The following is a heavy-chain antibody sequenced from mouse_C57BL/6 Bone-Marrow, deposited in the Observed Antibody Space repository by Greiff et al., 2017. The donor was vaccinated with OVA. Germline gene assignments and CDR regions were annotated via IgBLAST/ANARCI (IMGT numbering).Heavy chain of an antibody. V-gene: IGHV1-53*01. J-gene: IGHJ4*01. CDR3: AGRNYYGSSVYAMDY. D-gene: IGHD1-1*01. CDR1: GYTFTSYW. CDR2: INPSNGGT. Sequence: QVQLQQPGTELVKPGASVKLSCKASGYTFTSYWMHWVKQRPGQGLEWIGNINPSNGGTTYNEKFKSKATLTVDKSSSTAYMQLSSLTSEDSAVYYGAGRNYYGSSVYAMDYWGQGTSVTVSS.